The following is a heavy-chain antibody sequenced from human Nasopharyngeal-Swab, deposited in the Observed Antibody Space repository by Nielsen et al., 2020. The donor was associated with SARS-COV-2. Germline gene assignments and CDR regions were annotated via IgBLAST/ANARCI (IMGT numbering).Heavy chain of an antibody. J-gene: IGHJ4*02. D-gene: IGHD3-9*01. CDR2: ISGSGDNT. CDR1: GFTFNRLA. V-gene: IGHV3-23*01. CDR3: AKPHLRYYDWLLFDY. Sequence: GESLKISCEASGFTFNRLAMSWVRQAPGKGLEWVSAISGSGDNTYYADSVKGRFTISRDNPKNTLYLQMNSLRAEDTAVYYCAKPHLRYYDWLLFDYWGQGTLVTVSS.